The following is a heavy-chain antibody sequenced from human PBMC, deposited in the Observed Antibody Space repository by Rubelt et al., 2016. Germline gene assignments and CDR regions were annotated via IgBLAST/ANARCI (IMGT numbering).Heavy chain of an antibody. CDR1: GFTFSDYY. J-gene: IGHJ6*02. D-gene: IGHD2-21*02. CDR2: ISRSSSYT. CDR3: ARFLVVTAIGHYYGMDV. Sequence: QVQLVESGGGLVKPGGSLRLSCTASGFTFSDYYMSWIRQAPGKGLERVSYISRSSSYTNYADSVKGRFTISRDNAKNSLYLQMNSLRAEDTAVYYCARFLVVTAIGHYYGMDVWGQGTTVTVSS. V-gene: IGHV3-11*05.